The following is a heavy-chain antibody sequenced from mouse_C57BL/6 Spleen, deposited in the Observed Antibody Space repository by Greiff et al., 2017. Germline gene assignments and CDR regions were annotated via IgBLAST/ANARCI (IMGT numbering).Heavy chain of an antibody. CDR2: INPSNGGT. D-gene: IGHD1-1*01. V-gene: IGHV1-53*01. CDR1: GYTFTSYW. Sequence: VKLQQPGTELVKPGASVKLSCKASGYTFTSYWMHWVKQRPGQGLEWIGNINPSNGGTNYNEKFKSKATLTVDKSSSTAYMQLSSLTSEDSAVYYCARCTTVVAGDYYAMDYWGQGTSVTVSS. J-gene: IGHJ4*01. CDR3: ARCTTVVAGDYYAMDY.